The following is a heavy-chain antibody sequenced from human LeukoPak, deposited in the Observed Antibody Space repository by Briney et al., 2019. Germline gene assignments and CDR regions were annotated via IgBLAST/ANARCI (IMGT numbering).Heavy chain of an antibody. Sequence: GGSLRLSCAASGFILSNFDMHWVRQAPGKGLEYVSSINAGGGSTYYAASVKGRFTISRDAVKDTLYLQMGSVRIEDTAVYYCARGGLESPWSGYNAPDFWGQGTLVAVSS. V-gene: IGHV3-64*02. D-gene: IGHD3-3*01. CDR2: INAGGGST. J-gene: IGHJ4*02. CDR1: GFILSNFD. CDR3: ARGGLESPWSGYNAPDF.